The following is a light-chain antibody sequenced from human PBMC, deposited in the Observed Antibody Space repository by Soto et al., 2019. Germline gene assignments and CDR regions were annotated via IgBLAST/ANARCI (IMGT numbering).Light chain of an antibody. Sequence: QSVLTQPPSVSGAPGQRVTISCTGSSSNIGAGYDVHWYQQLPGTAPKLLIYVNSNRPSGVTDRFSGSKSGTSASLAITGLQAEDEADYYYQSYDSSLSVVFGGGTKLTVL. V-gene: IGLV1-40*01. CDR2: VNS. CDR3: QSYDSSLSVV. J-gene: IGLJ2*01. CDR1: SSNIGAGYD.